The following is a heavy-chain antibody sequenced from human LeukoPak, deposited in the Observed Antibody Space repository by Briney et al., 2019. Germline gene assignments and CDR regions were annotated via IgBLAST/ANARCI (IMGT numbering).Heavy chain of an antibody. V-gene: IGHV3-23*01. J-gene: IGHJ5*02. CDR3: AKGASSGWLLYWFDP. CDR2: ISGSGAST. CDR1: GFTFSDYA. D-gene: IGHD6-19*01. Sequence: GGSLRLSXAASGFTFSDYAMTWVRQAPGKGLQWVSGISGSGASTYYGVSVKGRFIISRDNSKNTLYLQIDSLRAEDTAVYYCAKGASSGWLLYWFDPWGQGTLVTVSS.